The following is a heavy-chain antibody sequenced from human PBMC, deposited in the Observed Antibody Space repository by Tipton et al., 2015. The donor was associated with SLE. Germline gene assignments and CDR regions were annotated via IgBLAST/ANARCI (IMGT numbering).Heavy chain of an antibody. CDR3: ARAPFYYYYMDV. CDR2: ISSSSSYI. Sequence: SLRLSCEVSGFTFSSYSMNWVRQAPGKGLEWVSSISSSSSYIYYADSVKGRFTISRDNAKNSLYLQMNDLRVEDTAVYYCARAPFYYYYMDVWGKGTTVTVSS. J-gene: IGHJ6*03. V-gene: IGHV3-21*04. CDR1: GFTFSSYS.